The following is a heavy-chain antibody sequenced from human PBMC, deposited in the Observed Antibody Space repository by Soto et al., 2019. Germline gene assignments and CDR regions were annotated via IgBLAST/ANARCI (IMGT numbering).Heavy chain of an antibody. J-gene: IGHJ5*02. Sequence: SETLSLTCSISGDSFNNFYWTWIRQPPGKGLEWIGHIYYSGSTNYNPSLTSRVTISVDTSKNQFSLKLSSLTAADTAIYYCARVHCIGAAGRWFDPWGQGTLVTVSS. CDR1: GDSFNNFY. CDR2: IYYSGST. CDR3: ARVHCIGAAGRWFDP. V-gene: IGHV4-59*01. D-gene: IGHD6-13*01.